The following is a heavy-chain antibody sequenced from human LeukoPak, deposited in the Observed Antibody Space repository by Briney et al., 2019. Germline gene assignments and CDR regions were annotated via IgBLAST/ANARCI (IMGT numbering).Heavy chain of an antibody. D-gene: IGHD4-17*01. V-gene: IGHV4-34*01. CDR1: GVSFDDYY. J-gene: IGHJ4*02. Sequence: SETLSLTCAVSGVSFDDYYWSGVRQTPGKGLEWIGEINHSGYTNDSPSLKSRVTLSIDTSRKQFSLNLRSVTVADAGIYYCTRMTTGHDYWGQGTLVTVSS. CDR3: TRMTTGHDY. CDR2: INHSGYT.